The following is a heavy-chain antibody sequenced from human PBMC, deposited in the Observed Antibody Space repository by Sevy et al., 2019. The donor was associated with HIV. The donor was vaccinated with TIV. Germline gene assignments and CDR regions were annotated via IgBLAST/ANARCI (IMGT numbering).Heavy chain of an antibody. V-gene: IGHV3-66*01. CDR2: IYSGGST. CDR1: TFSVTDNY. CDR3: ARDRYYDASGYYYYYGLDV. D-gene: IGHD3-22*01. J-gene: IGHJ6*02. Sequence: GESLKISCAASTFSVTDNYMSWVRQAPGKGLEWVSTIYSGGSTFYADSVKGRFTISRDNSKNTLYHQMNSLRAEDTAVYYCARDRYYDASGYYYYYGLDVWGQGTTVTVSS.